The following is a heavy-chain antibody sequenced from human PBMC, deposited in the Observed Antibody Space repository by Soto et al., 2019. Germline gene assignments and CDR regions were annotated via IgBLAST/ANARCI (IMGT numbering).Heavy chain of an antibody. J-gene: IGHJ4*02. Sequence: EVQLLESGGGLVQPGGSLRLSCAASGFTFSNFAMSWVRQAPGKSLDWVSAITGSGDSTYYADSVKGLFTISRDNSKNTLYLQMNSLRAEDTAVYYCASGLNYGFFDSWGQGTLVTVSS. CDR3: ASGLNYGFFDS. V-gene: IGHV3-23*01. D-gene: IGHD4-17*01. CDR1: GFTFSNFA. CDR2: ITGSGDST.